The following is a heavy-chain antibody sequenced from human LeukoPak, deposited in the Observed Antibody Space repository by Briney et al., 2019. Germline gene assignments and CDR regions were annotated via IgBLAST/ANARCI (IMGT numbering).Heavy chain of an antibody. J-gene: IGHJ4*02. CDR2: IIPIFGTA. Sequence: GASVKVSCKAFGGTFSSYAISWVRQAPGQGLEWMGGIIPIFGTANYAQKFQGRVTITADRSTSTAYMELSSLRSEDTAVYYCARVANVDTAMASFDYWGQGTLVTVSS. V-gene: IGHV1-69*06. D-gene: IGHD5-18*01. CDR3: ARVANVDTAMASFDY. CDR1: GGTFSSYA.